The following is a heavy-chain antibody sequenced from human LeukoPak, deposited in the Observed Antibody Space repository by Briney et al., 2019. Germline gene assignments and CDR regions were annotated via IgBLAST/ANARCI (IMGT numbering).Heavy chain of an antibody. J-gene: IGHJ5*02. CDR1: GINFNSHC. D-gene: IGHD5-18*01. Sequence: GSLRTFLGAAGINFNSHCMDLGRQASGQGLGGVAFIRDDGSNKYYADSVKGRFTISRDNSKNTLYLQMNSLRAEDTAVYYCAKAHSGYSYGLSGDWFDPWGQGTLVTVSS. V-gene: IGHV3-30*02. CDR3: AKAHSGYSYGLSGDWFDP. CDR2: IRDDGSNK.